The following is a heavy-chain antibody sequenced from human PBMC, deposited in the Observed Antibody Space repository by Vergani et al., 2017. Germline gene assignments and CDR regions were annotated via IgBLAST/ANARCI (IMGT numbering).Heavy chain of an antibody. CDR1: EFTFSNYA. J-gene: IGHJ4*02. V-gene: IGHV3-23*01. CDR2: ISGSGVSA. D-gene: IGHD3-10*01. Sequence: VQLLESGGGLVQPGGSLRLTCAASEFTFSNYAMNWVRQAPGKGLEWVSGISGSGVSAYYTDSVKGRFTISRDNSKNMLFLQMNNLRTEDTAIYYCAKQYLVSGNYIFDYGGKETLVTVSS. CDR3: AKQYLVSGNYIFDY.